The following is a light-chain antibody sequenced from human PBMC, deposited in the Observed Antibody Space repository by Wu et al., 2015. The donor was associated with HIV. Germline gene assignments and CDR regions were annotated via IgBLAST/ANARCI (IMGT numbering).Light chain of an antibody. Sequence: EILLTQSPATLSLSPGERATLSCRASQSVSWYSAWYQQKPGQAPRLLIYDSANRAPGIPDRFSGSGSGTDFTLTISSLEPEDFAVYYCQQRSTWPWTFGQGTKVEVK. CDR2: DSA. CDR1: QSVSWY. J-gene: IGKJ1*01. V-gene: IGKV3-11*01. CDR3: QQRSTWPWT.